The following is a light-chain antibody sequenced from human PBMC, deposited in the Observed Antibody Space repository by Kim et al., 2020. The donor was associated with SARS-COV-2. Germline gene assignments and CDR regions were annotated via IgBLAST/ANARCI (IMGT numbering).Light chain of an antibody. Sequence: PGERAHLSRKASRSVSETYLAWSQQKPGQAPRLLIFGTSNRATGIPDRFSGSGSGSETDFTLTINGLEPEDFAVYYCHQYGSSPRTFGQGTKLEI. V-gene: IGKV3-20*01. J-gene: IGKJ2*01. CDR2: GTS. CDR1: RSVSETY. CDR3: HQYGSSPRT.